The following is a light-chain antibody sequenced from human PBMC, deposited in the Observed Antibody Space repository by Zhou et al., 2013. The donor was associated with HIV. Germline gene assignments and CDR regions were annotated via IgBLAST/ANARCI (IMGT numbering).Light chain of an antibody. V-gene: IGKV3-20*01. Sequence: EIVLTQSPGTLSLSPGERATLSCRASQSVSNSYLAWYQQKSGQAPRLLIYGASSRATGIPDRFSGSGSGTDFTLTISRLEPEDFAVYYCQQYGSFFGPGTKVDIK. CDR2: GAS. J-gene: IGKJ3*01. CDR1: QSVSNSY. CDR3: QQYGSF.